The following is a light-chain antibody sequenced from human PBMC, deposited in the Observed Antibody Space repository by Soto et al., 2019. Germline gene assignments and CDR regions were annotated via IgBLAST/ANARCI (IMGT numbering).Light chain of an antibody. V-gene: IGKV1-12*01. CDR3: QQANSFPIT. CDR1: QDIGSW. J-gene: IGKJ5*01. Sequence: DIQMTQSPSSVSASVGDRVTITCRASQDIGSWLAWYQQKPGKAPKLLIYAASSWPSEVPSRFSGGGSGTDFTLTISSLQPEDFATYYCQQANSFPITFGQVTRLEIK. CDR2: AAS.